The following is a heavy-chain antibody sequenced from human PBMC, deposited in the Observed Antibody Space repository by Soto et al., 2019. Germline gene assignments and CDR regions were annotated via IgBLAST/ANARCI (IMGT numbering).Heavy chain of an antibody. V-gene: IGHV1-69*06. J-gene: IGHJ3*01. CDR3: AREPRDLDAFRR. D-gene: IGHD3-16*01. CDR2: IIPIIDTT. Sequence: QVQLWQSGADVKKLWSSVKISCKASGGTFNNYAISCVRQAPAQGLQWMGGIIPIIDTTHYAQQLQGRVTISADRGRTTVYMELTGLTSDDSVTYFCAREPRDLDAFRRWGQGTVVSVSS. CDR1: GGTFNNYA.